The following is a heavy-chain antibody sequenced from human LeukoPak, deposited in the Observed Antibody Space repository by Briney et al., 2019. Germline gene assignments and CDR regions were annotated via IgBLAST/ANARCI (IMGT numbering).Heavy chain of an antibody. V-gene: IGHV4-34*01. J-gene: IGHJ6*02. Sequence: SETLSLTCAVYGGSFSGYYWSWIRQPPGKGLEWIGEINHSGSTNYNPSLKSRVTISVDTSKNQFSLKLSSVTAADTAVYYCARGLVVVVAATRGMDVWGQGTTVTASS. CDR2: INHSGST. D-gene: IGHD2-15*01. CDR1: GGSFSGYY. CDR3: ARGLVVVVAATRGMDV.